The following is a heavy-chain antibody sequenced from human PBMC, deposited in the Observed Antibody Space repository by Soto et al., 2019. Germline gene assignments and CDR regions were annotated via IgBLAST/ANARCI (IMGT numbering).Heavy chain of an antibody. CDR1: GFTFHDYG. CDR3: ARENAVVRGVIYYFDS. D-gene: IGHD3-10*01. CDR2: IWYDGSNQ. Sequence: QVHLVESGGGVVQPGRSLSLSCTASGFTFHDYGIHWVRQAPGKALEWVSGIWYDGSNQHYADSVKGRLTISRDNSNNAVYLQMNGLRDDDTAVYYCARENAVVRGVIYYFDSWGQGTQVTVSS. V-gene: IGHV3-33*01. J-gene: IGHJ4*02.